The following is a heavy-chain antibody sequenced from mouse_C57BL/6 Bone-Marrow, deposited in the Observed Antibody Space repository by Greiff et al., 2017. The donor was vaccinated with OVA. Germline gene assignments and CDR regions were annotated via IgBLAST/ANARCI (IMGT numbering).Heavy chain of an antibody. D-gene: IGHD3-1*01. CDR3: ASSGRTKGRFAY. CDR1: GYTFTSYG. Sequence: VQLQQSGAELARPGASVKLSCKASGYTFTSYGISWVKQRPGQGLEWLGEIYPRSGNTYYNEKFQGKATLTEDTSSSTASLELSSLTSEDSAVYYCASSGRTKGRFAYWGQGTLVTVSA. V-gene: IGHV1-81*01. CDR2: IYPRSGNT. J-gene: IGHJ3*01.